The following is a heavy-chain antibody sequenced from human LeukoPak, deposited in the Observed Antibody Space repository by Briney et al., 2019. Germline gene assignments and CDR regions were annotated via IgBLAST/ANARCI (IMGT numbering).Heavy chain of an antibody. Sequence: GGSLRLSCAASGFTFSSYAMHWVRQAPGKGLEWVAVISYDGSNKYYADSVKGRFTISRDNSKNTLYLQMNSLRAEDTAVYYCVEEGDSRPTYDAFDIWGQGRMVTVSS. J-gene: IGHJ3*02. CDR2: ISYDGSNK. CDR3: VEEGDSRPTYDAFDI. V-gene: IGHV3-30*14. D-gene: IGHD6-13*01. CDR1: GFTFSSYA.